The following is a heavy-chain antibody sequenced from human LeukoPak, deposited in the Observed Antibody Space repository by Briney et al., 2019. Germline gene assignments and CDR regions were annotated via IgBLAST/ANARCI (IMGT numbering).Heavy chain of an antibody. D-gene: IGHD2-2*01. J-gene: IGHJ4*02. V-gene: IGHV1-18*01. Sequence: ASVKVSCKASGYTFTSYGISWVRQAPGQGLEWMGWISAYNGNTNYAQKLQGRVTMTTDTSTSTAYMELRSLRSDDTAVYYCARVPWNPGYCSSTSCYYFDYWGQGTLVTVSS. CDR2: ISAYNGNT. CDR3: ARVPWNPGYCSSTSCYYFDY. CDR1: GYTFTSYG.